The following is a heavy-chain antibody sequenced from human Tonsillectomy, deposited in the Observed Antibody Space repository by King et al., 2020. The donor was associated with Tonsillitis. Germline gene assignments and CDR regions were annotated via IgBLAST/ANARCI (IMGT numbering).Heavy chain of an antibody. J-gene: IGHJ6*02. CDR1: GFSLSNARMG. Sequence: VTLKESGPVLVKPTETLTLTCTVSGFSLSNARMGVSWIRQPPGKALEWLAHIFSKDEKSYNTSLKSRLTISKDTSKSQVVLTMTYMDPVDTATYYCARVTTVTKSFYYYGMDVWGQGTTVTVSS. D-gene: IGHD4-17*01. CDR2: IFSKDEK. V-gene: IGHV2-26*01. CDR3: ARVTTVTKSFYYYGMDV.